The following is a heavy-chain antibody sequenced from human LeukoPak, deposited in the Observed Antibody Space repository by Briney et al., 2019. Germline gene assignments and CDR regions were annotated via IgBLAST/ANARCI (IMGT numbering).Heavy chain of an antibody. CDR1: GFTFSSYG. D-gene: IGHD6-19*01. J-gene: IGHJ4*02. CDR2: IRYDGSNK. V-gene: IGHV3-30*02. Sequence: GGSLRLSCAASGFTFSSYGMHWVRQAPGKGLEWVAFIRYDGSNKYYADSVKGRFTISRDNSKNTLYLQMNSLKTEDTAVYYCARVDSGWYNYWGQGTLVTVSS. CDR3: ARVDSGWYNY.